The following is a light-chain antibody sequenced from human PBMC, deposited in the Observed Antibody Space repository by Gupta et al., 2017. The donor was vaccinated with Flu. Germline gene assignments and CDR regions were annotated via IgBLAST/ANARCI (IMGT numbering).Light chain of an antibody. CDR3: QQVNSYPIT. Sequence: DIQLTQCPSVLSASVGGRVTITCRASQCISGYFAWYQQKPGKAPKLLIYAASTLRSGVPSRFSGSGSGKEFPLTISSLQPEDFATYYCQQVNSYPITFGHGTRLEIK. J-gene: IGKJ5*01. CDR2: AAS. CDR1: QCISGY. V-gene: IGKV1-9*01.